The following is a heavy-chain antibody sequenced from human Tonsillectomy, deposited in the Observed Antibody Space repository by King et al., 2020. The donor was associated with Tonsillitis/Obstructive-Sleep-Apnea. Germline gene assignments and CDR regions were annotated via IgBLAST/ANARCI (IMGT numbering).Heavy chain of an antibody. Sequence: VQLVESGGGLVKPGGSLRLSCAASGFTFNSYSMNWVRQAPGKGLEWVSSISGSSSYICYADSVKGRFTISRDNAKNSLFLQMNSLRAEDTAVYYCASAYGDTPYYYGMDVWGQGTTVTVSS. D-gene: IGHD4-17*01. V-gene: IGHV3-21*01. CDR2: ISGSSSYI. CDR1: GFTFNSYS. J-gene: IGHJ6*02. CDR3: ASAYGDTPYYYGMDV.